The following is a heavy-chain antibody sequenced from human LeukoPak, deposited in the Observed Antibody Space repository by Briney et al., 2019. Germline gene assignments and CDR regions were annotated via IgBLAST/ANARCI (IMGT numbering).Heavy chain of an antibody. CDR2: INNDGSST. Sequence: GGSLRLSCAASGYTFGSYWMYWVRQAPGKGLVWVSRINNDGSSTIYADSVKGRFTISRDNAKKPAYPQKNRLRDDDPAVYYWERDNGGGHLWGQGTLVTVSS. D-gene: IGHD2-8*01. CDR3: ERDNGGGHL. CDR1: GYTFGSYW. J-gene: IGHJ4*02. V-gene: IGHV3-74*01.